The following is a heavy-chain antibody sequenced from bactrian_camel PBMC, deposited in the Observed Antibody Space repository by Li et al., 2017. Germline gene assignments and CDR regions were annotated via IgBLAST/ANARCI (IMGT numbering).Heavy chain of an antibody. D-gene: IGHD3*01. CDR1: GFTFSSYW. Sequence: VQLVESGGGSVQAGGSVRLSCEASGFTFSSYWMYWVRQAPGKEREGIATIGTPSVNTYYADSVKGRFIISHDNSKNTLYLQMNSLKPEDTGMYYCAADIAPKDGGVWYGDYTNWGQGTQVTVS. V-gene: IGHV3S1*01. CDR3: AADIAPKDGGVWYGDYTN. J-gene: IGHJ4*01. CDR2: IGTPSVNT.